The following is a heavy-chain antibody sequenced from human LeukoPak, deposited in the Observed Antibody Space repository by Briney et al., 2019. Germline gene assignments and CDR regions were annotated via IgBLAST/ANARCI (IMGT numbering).Heavy chain of an antibody. CDR3: ARDHAGSCSAFDN. D-gene: IGHD2-2*01. CDR1: GFTLTTYG. V-gene: IGHV3-30*03. J-gene: IGHJ4*02. Sequence: PGRSLRLSCAVSGFTLTTYGVHWVRQAPGKGLEWVALLSSGGINKHYADSVKGRFIISRDNSMNTLYLQMNSLRVEDTAVYYCARDHAGSCSAFDNWGQGTLVTVSS. CDR2: LSSGGINK.